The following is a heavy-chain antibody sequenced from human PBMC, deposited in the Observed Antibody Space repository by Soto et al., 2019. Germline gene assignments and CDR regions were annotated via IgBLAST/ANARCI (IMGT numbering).Heavy chain of an antibody. CDR1: GFIFSGYA. CDR2: ISYDGNTE. V-gene: IGHV3-30-3*01. D-gene: IGHD5-12*01. CDR3: AKETSAYEIDY. Sequence: ESGGGVVQPGRSLRLSCAASGFIFSGYAMHWVRQAPGKGLEWVAVISYDGNTEYYADSVKGRFTVSRDNSKNTLYVQMNNLSAEDTAIYYCAKETSAYEIDYWGQGTLVTVSS. J-gene: IGHJ4*02.